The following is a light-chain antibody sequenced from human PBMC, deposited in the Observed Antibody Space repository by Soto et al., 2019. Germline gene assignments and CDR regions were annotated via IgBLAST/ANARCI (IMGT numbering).Light chain of an antibody. CDR1: SSNIGDNT. CDR3: AAWDDSLNGVL. Sequence: QSVLTQPPSASGTPGQRVTISCSGGSSNIGDNTVNWYQQLPGPAPKLLIYGNNQRPSGVPDRFSGSKSGTSASLAISGLQSDDEADYYCAAWDDSLNGVLFGGGTKLPS. J-gene: IGLJ2*01. CDR2: GNN. V-gene: IGLV1-44*01.